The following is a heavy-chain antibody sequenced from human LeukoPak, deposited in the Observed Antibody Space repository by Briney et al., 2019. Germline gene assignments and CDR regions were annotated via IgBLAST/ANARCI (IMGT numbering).Heavy chain of an antibody. Sequence: SVKVSCKAPGGTFSSHAISWVRQAPGQGLEWMGRIIPILDIPNYAQKFQGRVTITADKSTSTAYMELSSLRSEDTAVYYCASRTATRHYYDSSGYYYVGAFDIWGQGTMVTVSS. CDR2: IIPILDIP. J-gene: IGHJ3*02. D-gene: IGHD3-22*01. CDR3: ASRTATRHYYDSSGYYYVGAFDI. V-gene: IGHV1-69*04. CDR1: GGTFSSHA.